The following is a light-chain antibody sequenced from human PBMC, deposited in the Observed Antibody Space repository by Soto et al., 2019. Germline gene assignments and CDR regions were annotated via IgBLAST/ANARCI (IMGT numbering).Light chain of an antibody. J-gene: IGKJ2*01. CDR1: QSVSSSY. CDR3: QQYGSSPHT. Sequence: EIVLTQSPGTLSLSPGERATLSCRASQSVSSSYLAWYQQRPGQAPRLLIYGASSRATDIPDRFSGSGSGTDLTLTISRLEPEDLAVYYCQQYGSSPHTFGQGTKLEIK. CDR2: GAS. V-gene: IGKV3-20*01.